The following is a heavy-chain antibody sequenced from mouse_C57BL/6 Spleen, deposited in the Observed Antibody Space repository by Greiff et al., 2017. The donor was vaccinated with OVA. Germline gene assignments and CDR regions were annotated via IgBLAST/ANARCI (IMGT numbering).Heavy chain of an antibody. Sequence: EVKLMESGEGLVKPGGSLKLSCAASGFTFSSYAMSWVRQTPEKRLEWVAYISSGGDYIYYADTVKGRFTISRDNARTTLYLQMSSLKSEDTAMYYCTRDLPGYFDVWGTGTTVTVSS. J-gene: IGHJ1*03. CDR1: GFTFSSYA. D-gene: IGHD6-1*01. V-gene: IGHV5-9-1*02. CDR2: ISSGGDYI. CDR3: TRDLPGYFDV.